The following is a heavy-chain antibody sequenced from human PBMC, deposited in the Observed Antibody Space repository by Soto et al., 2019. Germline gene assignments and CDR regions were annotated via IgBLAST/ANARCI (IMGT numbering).Heavy chain of an antibody. V-gene: IGHV3-23*01. D-gene: IGHD4-17*01. CDR1: GFTFSSYA. CDR2: ISGSGGST. Sequence: PGGSLRLSCAASGFTFSSYAMSWVRQAPGKGLEWVSAISGSGGSTYYADSVKGRFTISRDNSKNTLYLQMNSLRAEDTAVYYCARDVLPRYSDSRDSWGPGTQVTVSS. CDR3: ARDVLPRYSDSRDS. J-gene: IGHJ5*01.